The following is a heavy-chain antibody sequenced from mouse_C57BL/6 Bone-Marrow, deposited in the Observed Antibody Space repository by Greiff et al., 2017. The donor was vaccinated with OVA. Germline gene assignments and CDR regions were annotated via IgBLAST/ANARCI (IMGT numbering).Heavy chain of an antibody. CDR3: ARGWLCISLYY. CDR2: IHPSDSDT. CDR1: GYTFTSYW. Sequence: VQLQQPGAELVKPGASVKVSCKASGYTFTSYWMHWVKQRPGQGLEWIGRIHPSDSDTNYNQKFKGKATLTVDKSSSTAYMQLSSLTPEDSAVYYCARGWLCISLYYWGQGTTLTVSS. J-gene: IGHJ2*01. D-gene: IGHD6-5*01. V-gene: IGHV1-74*01.